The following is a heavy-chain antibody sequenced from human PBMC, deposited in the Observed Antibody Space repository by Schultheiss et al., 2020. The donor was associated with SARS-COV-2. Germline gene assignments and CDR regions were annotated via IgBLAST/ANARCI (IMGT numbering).Heavy chain of an antibody. CDR2: IWYDGSNK. V-gene: IGHV3-33*01. CDR1: GFTFSSYG. CDR3: ARYGSSGWLDY. J-gene: IGHJ4*02. Sequence: GESLKISCAASGFTFSSYGMHWVRQAPGKGLEWVAVIWYDGSNKYYADSVKGRFTISRDNSKNTLYLQMNSLRAEDTAVYYCARYGSSGWLDYWGQGTLVTVSS. D-gene: IGHD6-19*01.